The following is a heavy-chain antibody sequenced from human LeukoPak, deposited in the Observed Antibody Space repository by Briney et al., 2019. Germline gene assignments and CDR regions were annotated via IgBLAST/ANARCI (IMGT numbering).Heavy chain of an antibody. D-gene: IGHD5-24*01. CDR3: TRVGYIDEGIDY. CDR1: GFPFSSYW. J-gene: IGHJ4*02. Sequence: GGTLRLSCVASGFPFSSYWMTWVRQAPGKGLEWVANIKQDGSKKSYVDSVKGRFTISRDNAKNSLYLQMNSLRAEDTAIYYCTRVGYIDEGIDYWGQGTLVTVSS. CDR2: IKQDGSKK. V-gene: IGHV3-7*04.